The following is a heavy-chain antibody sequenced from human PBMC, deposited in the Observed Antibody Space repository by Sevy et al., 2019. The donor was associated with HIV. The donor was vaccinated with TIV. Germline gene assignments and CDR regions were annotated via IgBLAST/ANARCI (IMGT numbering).Heavy chain of an antibody. J-gene: IGHJ6*02. V-gene: IGHV3-30*18. CDR1: GFTFGTYD. CDR2: TSSDGSYR. D-gene: IGHD3-16*01. Sequence: GGSLRLSCAASGFTFGTYDMHWVRQAPGKGLEWVASTSSDGSYRYYADSVRGRFSMSRDNSKNTMYLQISGLLIEDTAVYYCAKNRPPGGSLFSRHGMDVWGRGTTVTVSS. CDR3: AKNRPPGGSLFSRHGMDV.